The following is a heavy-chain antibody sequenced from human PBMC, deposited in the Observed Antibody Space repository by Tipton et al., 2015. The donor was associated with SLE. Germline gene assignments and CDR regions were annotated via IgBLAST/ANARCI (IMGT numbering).Heavy chain of an antibody. V-gene: IGHV4-59*05. CDR1: GGSISSYY. Sequence: TLSLTCTVSGGSISSYYWSWIRQAPGKGLEWIGSIYYSGSTYYNPSLKSRVTLSVDTSKNQFSLKLGSVTAADTAVYYCARHGWELRPFDYWGQGTLVTVSS. J-gene: IGHJ4*02. CDR2: IYYSGST. CDR3: ARHGWELRPFDY. D-gene: IGHD1-26*01.